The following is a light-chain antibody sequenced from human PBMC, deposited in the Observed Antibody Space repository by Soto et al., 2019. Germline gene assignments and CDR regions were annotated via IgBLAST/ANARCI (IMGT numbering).Light chain of an antibody. CDR3: QQYSNGPPFT. J-gene: IGKJ4*02. Sequence: EIVMTQSPATLSVSPGVRATLSCRASQSVSNNLAWYQQKPGQAPRLRLYGASTRATGIPARFSGSGYGTEFTLTISSLPSEDFAVYYCQQYSNGPPFTFGGGTKVEIK. V-gene: IGKV3-15*01. CDR1: QSVSNN. CDR2: GAS.